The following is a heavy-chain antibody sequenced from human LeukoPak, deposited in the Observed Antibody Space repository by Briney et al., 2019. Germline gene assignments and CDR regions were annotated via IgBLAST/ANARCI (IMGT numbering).Heavy chain of an antibody. CDR3: TRETSSRYFDY. CDR2: TNPNSGNT. J-gene: IGHJ4*02. CDR1: GYTFTSYD. V-gene: IGHV1-8*03. Sequence: GASVKVSCKASGYTFTSYDINWVRQATGQGLEWMGWTNPNSGNTGYAQKFQGRVTITRNTSISTAYMELSSLRSEDTAVYYCTRETSSRYFDYWGQGTLVTVSS.